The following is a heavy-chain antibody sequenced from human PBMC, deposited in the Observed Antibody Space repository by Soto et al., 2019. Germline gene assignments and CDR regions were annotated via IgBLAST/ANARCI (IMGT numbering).Heavy chain of an antibody. J-gene: IGHJ6*02. CDR3: TRLSGCSSTSCYTHMDV. D-gene: IGHD2-2*02. Sequence: PGESLKISCKGSGYSFTSYWIGWVRQMPGEGLEWMGIIYPGDSDTRYSPSFQGQVTISADKSISTAYLQWSSLKASDTAMYYCTRLSGCSSTSCYTHMDVWGQGTTVTVSS. V-gene: IGHV5-51*01. CDR1: GYSFTSYW. CDR2: IYPGDSDT.